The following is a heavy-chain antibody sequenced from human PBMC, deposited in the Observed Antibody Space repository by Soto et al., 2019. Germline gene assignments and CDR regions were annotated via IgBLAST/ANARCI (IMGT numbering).Heavy chain of an antibody. CDR3: ARGISCSSTSCYNPNYYYYYMDV. J-gene: IGHJ6*03. V-gene: IGHV1-69*02. CDR1: GGTFSSYT. D-gene: IGHD2-2*02. CDR2: IIPILGIA. Sequence: SVKVSCKASGGTFSSYTISWVRQAPGQGLEWKGRIIPILGIANYAQKFQGRVTITADKSTSTAYMELSSLRSEDTAVYYCARGISCSSTSCYNPNYYYYYMDVWGKGTTVTVSS.